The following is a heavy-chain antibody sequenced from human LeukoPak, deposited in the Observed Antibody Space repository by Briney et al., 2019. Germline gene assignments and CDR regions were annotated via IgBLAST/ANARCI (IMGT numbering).Heavy chain of an antibody. Sequence: SETLSLTCTVSGGSISTYYWSWIRQPPGKGLEWIGYTYYSGSTYYHPSLKSRVTISVDTSKNQFSLKLNGVTAADTAVYYCARNKPLDPFDIWGQGTMVTVSS. D-gene: IGHD1/OR15-1a*01. CDR3: ARNKPLDPFDI. J-gene: IGHJ3*02. CDR1: GGSISTYY. V-gene: IGHV4-59*01. CDR2: TYYSGST.